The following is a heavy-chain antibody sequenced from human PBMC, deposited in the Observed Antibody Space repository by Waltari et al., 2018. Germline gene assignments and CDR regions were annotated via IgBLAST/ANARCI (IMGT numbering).Heavy chain of an antibody. CDR2: IYTRGNT. J-gene: IGHJ4*02. Sequence: QVQLQESGPGLVKPSETLSLTCTVSGGSISSYYWTWIRQPPGGGLEWIGYIYTRGNTNYNPSLKSRVTMSVDMSKNQFSLKVNSVTAADTAVYYCARVMLRGNFDYWGQGTLVTVSS. V-gene: IGHV4-4*09. CDR3: ARVMLRGNFDY. CDR1: GGSISSYY. D-gene: IGHD1-1*01.